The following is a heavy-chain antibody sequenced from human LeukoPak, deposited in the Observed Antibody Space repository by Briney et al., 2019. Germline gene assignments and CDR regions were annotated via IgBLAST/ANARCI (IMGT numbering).Heavy chain of an antibody. D-gene: IGHD6-25*01. CDR2: IYYSGST. J-gene: IGHJ4*02. V-gene: IGHV4-31*03. CDR3: AAISYSGTWPVGY. Sequence: SETLSLTCTVSGGSISSGGYYWSWIRQHPGKGLEWIGYIYYSGSTYYNPSLKSRVTISVDTSKNQFSLKLSSVTAADTAVYYCAAISYSGTWPVGYWGQGILVTVTA. CDR1: GGSISSGGYY.